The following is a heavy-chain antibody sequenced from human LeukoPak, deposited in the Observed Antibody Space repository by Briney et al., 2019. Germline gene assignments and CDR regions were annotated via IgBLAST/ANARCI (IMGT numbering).Heavy chain of an antibody. Sequence: ASVTVSCTASGYTFTRYYMHWVRQAPGQGLEWMGIINPSGGSTSYAQKFQGRVTMTRDTSTSTVYMELSSLRSEDTAVYYCARGVGDIVVVVAATLSPIWFDPWGQGTLVTVSS. CDR3: ARGVGDIVVVVAATLSPIWFDP. CDR1: GYTFTRYY. CDR2: INPSGGST. J-gene: IGHJ5*02. V-gene: IGHV1-46*01. D-gene: IGHD2-15*01.